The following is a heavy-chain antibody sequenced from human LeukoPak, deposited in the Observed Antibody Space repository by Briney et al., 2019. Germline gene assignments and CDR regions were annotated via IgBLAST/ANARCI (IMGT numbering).Heavy chain of an antibody. CDR2: IKEDGSEK. Sequence: GGSLRLSCAVSGFTLSSYWMSWVRQSPEKGLEWVANIKEDGSEKYYVDSVQGRFTISRDNAKNSLYLQMNSLRAEDTAVYFCARARATGEFDCWGQGTLVTISS. CDR3: ARARATGEFDC. CDR1: GFTLSSYW. J-gene: IGHJ4*02. V-gene: IGHV3-7*01. D-gene: IGHD1-26*01.